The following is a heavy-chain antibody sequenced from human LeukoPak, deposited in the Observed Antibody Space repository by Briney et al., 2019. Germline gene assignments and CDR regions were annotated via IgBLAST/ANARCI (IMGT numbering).Heavy chain of an antibody. D-gene: IGHD2-15*01. J-gene: IGHJ3*02. CDR2: ISSNSAYL. CDR1: GFTFSDYS. V-gene: IGHV3-21*01. Sequence: GGSLRLSCAASGFTFSDYSMNWIRQAPGKGLEWVSSISSNSAYLYYVDSLRGRFTVSRDNAKSSLSLQMNSLRVEDTAVYYCARAHCSGRGCYQRYDGFDIWGQGTVVTVSS. CDR3: ARAHCSGRGCYQRYDGFDI.